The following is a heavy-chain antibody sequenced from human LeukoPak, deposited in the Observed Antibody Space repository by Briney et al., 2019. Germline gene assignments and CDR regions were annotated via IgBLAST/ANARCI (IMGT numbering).Heavy chain of an antibody. CDR1: GFTFSSYW. CDR2: INSDGSST. CDR3: ARGGSILLDDESLDY. D-gene: IGHD5-12*01. V-gene: IGHV3-74*01. Sequence: GGSLRLSCAASGFTFSSYWMHWVRQAPGKGLVWVSRINSDGSSTSYADSVKGRFTISRDNAKNTLYLQMNSLRAEDTAVYYCARGGSILLDDESLDYWGQGTLVTVSS. J-gene: IGHJ4*02.